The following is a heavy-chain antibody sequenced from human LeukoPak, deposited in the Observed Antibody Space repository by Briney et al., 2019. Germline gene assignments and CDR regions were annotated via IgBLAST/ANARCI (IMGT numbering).Heavy chain of an antibody. V-gene: IGHV1-46*01. CDR1: GYTFTSYY. CDR3: ARADRYFDWLHAFDI. D-gene: IGHD3-9*01. CDR2: INPSGGST. Sequence: ASVKVSCKASGYTFTSYYMHWVRQAPGQGLEWMGIINPSGGSTSYAQKFQGRVTMTRDTSTSTVYMELSSLRSEDTAVYYCARADRYFDWLHAFDIWGQGTMVTVSS. J-gene: IGHJ3*02.